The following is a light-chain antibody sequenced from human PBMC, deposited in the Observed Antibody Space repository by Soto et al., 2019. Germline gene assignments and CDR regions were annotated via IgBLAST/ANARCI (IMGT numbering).Light chain of an antibody. Sequence: DIQMTQSPSSLSASVGDRVSITCRASQSVGNYLNWYQQKPGKAPKLLIYAASILQSGVPSRFSGSGYETDFTLTISSLQPEDFATYYCQQSYTPPRGTDFFGGGTKVDIK. J-gene: IGKJ4*01. V-gene: IGKV1-39*01. CDR3: QQSYTPPRGTDF. CDR1: QSVGNY. CDR2: AAS.